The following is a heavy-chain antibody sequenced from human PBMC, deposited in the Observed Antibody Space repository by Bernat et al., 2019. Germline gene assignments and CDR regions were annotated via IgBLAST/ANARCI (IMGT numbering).Heavy chain of an antibody. Sequence: QVQLQESGPGLVKPSETLSLTCTVSGGSISSYYWSWIRKPPGKGLEWNGYIYYRGSTNYNPSLKSRVTISVDTSKNQFSLKLSSVTAADTAVYYCARDQEDAFDIWGQGTMVTVSS. J-gene: IGHJ3*02. CDR3: ARDQEDAFDI. CDR1: GGSISSYY. V-gene: IGHV4-59*01. CDR2: IYYRGST.